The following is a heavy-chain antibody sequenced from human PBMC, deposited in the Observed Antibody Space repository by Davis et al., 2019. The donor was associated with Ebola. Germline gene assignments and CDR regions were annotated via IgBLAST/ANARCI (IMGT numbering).Heavy chain of an antibody. D-gene: IGHD2-15*01. Sequence: ASVKVSCKASGYTFTSYAMHWVRQAPGQRLEWMGWMNAGNGNTKYSQKFQGRVTITRDTSASTAYMELSSLRSEDTAVYYCASDCCGRVFDYWGQGTLVTVSS. CDR1: GYTFTSYA. J-gene: IGHJ4*02. V-gene: IGHV1-3*01. CDR2: MNAGNGNT. CDR3: ASDCCGRVFDY.